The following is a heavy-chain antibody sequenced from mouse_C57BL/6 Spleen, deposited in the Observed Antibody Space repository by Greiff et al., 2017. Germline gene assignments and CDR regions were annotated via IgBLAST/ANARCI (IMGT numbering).Heavy chain of an antibody. CDR1: GYTFTSYW. D-gene: IGHD2-4*01. J-gene: IGHJ4*01. CDR2: IDPSDSET. V-gene: IGHV1-52*01. CDR3: ARWVDYIYAMDY. Sequence: QVQLKQPGAELVRPGSSVKLSCKASGYTFTSYWMHWVKQRPIQGLEWIGNIDPSDSETHYNQKFKDKATLTVDKSSSTAYMQLSSLTSEDSAVYYCARWVDYIYAMDYWGQGTSVTVSS.